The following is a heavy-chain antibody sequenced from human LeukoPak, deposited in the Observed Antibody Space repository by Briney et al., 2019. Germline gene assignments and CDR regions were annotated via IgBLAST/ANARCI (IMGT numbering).Heavy chain of an antibody. J-gene: IGHJ4*02. D-gene: IGHD6-13*01. Sequence: ASVKVSCKASGGTFSSYAISWVRQAPGQGLEWMGGIIPIFGTANYAQKFQGRVMITTDESTSTAYMELSSLRSEDTAVYYCARVSIAAAGTLDYWGQGTLVTVSS. CDR1: GGTFSSYA. V-gene: IGHV1-69*05. CDR2: IIPIFGTA. CDR3: ARVSIAAAGTLDY.